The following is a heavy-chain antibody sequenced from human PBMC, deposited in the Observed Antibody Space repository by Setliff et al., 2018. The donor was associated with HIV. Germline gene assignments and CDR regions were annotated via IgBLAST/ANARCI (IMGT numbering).Heavy chain of an antibody. CDR1: GGSIISSSYY. Sequence: SETLSLTCTVSGGSIISSSYYWGWIRQPPGKGLEWIGTMYYRGTTYNNPSLKSRVTFSADTSKNQFSLNLNSVTATDTAVYYCVRQGLTMNRGVPAPILYYFDYWG. D-gene: IGHD3-10*01. CDR2: MYYRGTT. CDR3: VRQGLTMNRGVPAPILYYFDY. J-gene: IGHJ4*01. V-gene: IGHV4-39*01.